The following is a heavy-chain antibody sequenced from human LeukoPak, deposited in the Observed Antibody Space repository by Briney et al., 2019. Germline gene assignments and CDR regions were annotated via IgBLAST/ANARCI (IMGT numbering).Heavy chain of an antibody. CDR1: GPSISSSTYR. Sequence: SHSLSPTRTVAGPSISSSTYRSGWLRQPPWKGLEWIGSIYYSGPTYYSPALKSRVTISVDTSKNQCSLKLSSVIAADTAVYYCARVAAARTRWFDPWGQGTLVTVSS. CDR2: IYYSGPT. D-gene: IGHD6-13*01. CDR3: ARVAAARTRWFDP. V-gene: IGHV4-39*01. J-gene: IGHJ5*02.